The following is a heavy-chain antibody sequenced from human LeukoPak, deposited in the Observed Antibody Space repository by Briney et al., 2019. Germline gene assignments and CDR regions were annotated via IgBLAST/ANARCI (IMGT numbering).Heavy chain of an antibody. V-gene: IGHV1-18*01. CDR1: GYTFTSYG. Sequence: GASVKVSCKTSGYTFTSYGISWVRQAPGQGLEWMGWINPNSGGTNYAQKFQGRVTITTDESTSTAYMELSSLRSEDTAVYYCARARSPSSGYLLRDHNWFDPWGQGTLVTVSS. D-gene: IGHD3-22*01. J-gene: IGHJ5*02. CDR3: ARARSPSSGYLLRDHNWFDP. CDR2: INPNSGGT.